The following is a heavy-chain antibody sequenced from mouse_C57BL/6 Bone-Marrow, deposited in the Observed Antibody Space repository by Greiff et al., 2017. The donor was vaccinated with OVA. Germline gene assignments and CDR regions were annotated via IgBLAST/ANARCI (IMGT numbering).Heavy chain of an antibody. CDR3: ASTTEGAY. V-gene: IGHV5-6*02. CDR1: GFTFSSYG. D-gene: IGHD1-1*01. Sequence: DVMLVESGGDLVKPGGSLKLSCAASGFTFSSYGMSWVRQTPDKRLEWVATISSGGSYTYYPDSVKGRFTISRDNAKNTLYLQMSSLKSEDTAMYYCASTTEGAYWGQGTLVTVSA. CDR2: ISSGGSYT. J-gene: IGHJ3*01.